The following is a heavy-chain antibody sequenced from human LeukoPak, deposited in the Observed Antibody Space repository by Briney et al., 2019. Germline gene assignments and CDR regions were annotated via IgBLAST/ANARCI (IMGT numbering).Heavy chain of an antibody. Sequence: GGSLRLSCAASGFTFSSYAMSWVRQAPGKGLEWVSTITGSGGSTYYADPVKGRFTISRDNSKNTLYLQMNSLRAEDTAVYYCAKDLLGYCSSTSCREDYWGQGTLVTVSS. V-gene: IGHV3-23*01. D-gene: IGHD2-2*01. CDR1: GFTFSSYA. CDR2: ITGSGGST. J-gene: IGHJ4*02. CDR3: AKDLLGYCSSTSCREDY.